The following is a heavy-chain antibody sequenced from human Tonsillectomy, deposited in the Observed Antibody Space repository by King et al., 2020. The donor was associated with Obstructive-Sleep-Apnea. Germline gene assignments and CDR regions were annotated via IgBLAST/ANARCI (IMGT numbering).Heavy chain of an antibody. J-gene: IGHJ6*02. CDR1: GYTFTSYY. CDR3: STYTTVGPTPYYYYGMDV. V-gene: IGHV1-46*01. Sequence: VQLVESGAEVKKPGASVKVSCKASGYTFTSYYMHWVRQAPGQGLEWMGIIDPSGGSTNYAQKFQGRVTMTRDTSTSTVYMELSSLRSEDTAMYYCSTYTTVGPTPYYYYGMDVWGQGTTVTVSS. CDR2: IDPSGGST. D-gene: IGHD1-26*01.